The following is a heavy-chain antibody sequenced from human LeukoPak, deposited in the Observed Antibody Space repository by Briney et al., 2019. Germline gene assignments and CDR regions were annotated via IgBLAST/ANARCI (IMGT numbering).Heavy chain of an antibody. CDR3: ARDPVWGSGYSYGFYDY. D-gene: IGHD5-18*01. V-gene: IGHV1-46*01. Sequence: ASVKVSCKASGYTFTSYYMHWVRQAPGQGLEWMGIINPSGGSTSYAQKFQGRVTMTRDMSTSTVYMELSSLRSEDTAVYYCARDPVWGSGYSYGFYDYWGQGTLVTVSS. CDR2: INPSGGST. CDR1: GYTFTSYY. J-gene: IGHJ4*02.